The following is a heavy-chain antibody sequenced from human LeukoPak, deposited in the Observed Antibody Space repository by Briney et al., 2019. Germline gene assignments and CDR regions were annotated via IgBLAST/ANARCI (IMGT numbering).Heavy chain of an antibody. J-gene: IGHJ2*01. CDR1: GRSFSSYS. CDR2: IIEKGNA. CDR3: ARGYYPPRWYFDL. D-gene: IGHD3-10*01. V-gene: IGHV4-34*01. Sequence: PSETLSLTCALYGRSFSSYSWSWTWIRQTPEKGLEWIGEIIEKGNANYNPSLKSRVTIDLDTSKNQFSLKLTSMTAADTAMYYCARGYYPPRWYFDLWGRGTLVTVSS.